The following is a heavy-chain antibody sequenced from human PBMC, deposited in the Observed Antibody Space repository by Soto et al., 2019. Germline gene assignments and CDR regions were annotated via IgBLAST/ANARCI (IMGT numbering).Heavy chain of an antibody. Sequence: GESLKISCKGSGYSFTSYWIGWVRQMPGKGLEWMGIIYPGDSDTRYSPSFQGQVTISADKSISTAYLQWSSLKASDTAMYYCARRDRSFTTYYGGNPIGWFDPWGQGTLVTVSS. J-gene: IGHJ5*02. D-gene: IGHD4-17*01. CDR1: GYSFTSYW. CDR3: ARRDRSFTTYYGGNPIGWFDP. CDR2: IYPGDSDT. V-gene: IGHV5-51*01.